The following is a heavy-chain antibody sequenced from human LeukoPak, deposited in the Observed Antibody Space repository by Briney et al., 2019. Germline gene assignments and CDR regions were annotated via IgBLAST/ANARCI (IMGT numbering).Heavy chain of an antibody. Sequence: SGTLSLTCAVSGGSISSSNWWSWVRQPPGKGLEWSGEIYHSGSTNYNPSLKSRVPISVDKSKNQFSQKLSSVTAAATAVYYCARVEVDYFDYWGQGTLVSVSS. CDR3: ARVEVDYFDY. CDR1: GGSISSSNW. D-gene: IGHD3-22*01. J-gene: IGHJ4*02. V-gene: IGHV4-4*02. CDR2: IYHSGST.